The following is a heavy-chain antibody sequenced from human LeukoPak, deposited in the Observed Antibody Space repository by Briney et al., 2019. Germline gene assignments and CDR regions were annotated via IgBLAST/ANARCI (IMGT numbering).Heavy chain of an antibody. CDR3: TRGGELMNF. J-gene: IGHJ4*02. CDR2: MSYSGST. Sequence: PSETLSLTCTVSGGSISSYHWSWIRQSPGKGLEWIGYMSYSGSTNYNPSLKSRVTISVDTSKNQFSLKLSSVTAADTAVYYCTRGGELMNFWGQGTLVTVSS. V-gene: IGHV4-59*01. D-gene: IGHD1-26*01. CDR1: GGSISSYH.